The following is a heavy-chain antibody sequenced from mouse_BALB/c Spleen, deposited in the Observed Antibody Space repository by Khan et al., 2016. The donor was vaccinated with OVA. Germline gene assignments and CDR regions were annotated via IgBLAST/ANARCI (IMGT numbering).Heavy chain of an antibody. J-gene: IGHJ2*01. D-gene: IGHD1-1*01. CDR2: ISYSGGT. Sequence: EVQLQESGPGLVKPSQSLSLTCTVTGYSITSGYAWNWIRQFPGNKLEWMGYISYSGGTSYNPPLKSRISITRDTSKNQFFLQLNPVTTEDTATYYCARGNYYGYYFDYWGQGTTLTVSS. V-gene: IGHV3-2*02. CDR3: ARGNYYGYYFDY. CDR1: GYSITSGYA.